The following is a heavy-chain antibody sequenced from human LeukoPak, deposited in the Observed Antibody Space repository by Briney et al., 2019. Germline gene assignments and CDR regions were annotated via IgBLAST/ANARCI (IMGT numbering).Heavy chain of an antibody. D-gene: IGHD4-11*01. V-gene: IGHV1-8*03. CDR3: ARIDYSNAFDI. CDR1: GYTFGSNG. Sequence: ASVKVSCKTSGYTFGSNGISWVRQAPGQGLEWMGWMNPKSGNTGYAQKFQGRVTITRDTSVSTAYMELSSLRSEDTAVYYCARIDYSNAFDIWGQGTVVTVSS. J-gene: IGHJ3*02. CDR2: MNPKSGNT.